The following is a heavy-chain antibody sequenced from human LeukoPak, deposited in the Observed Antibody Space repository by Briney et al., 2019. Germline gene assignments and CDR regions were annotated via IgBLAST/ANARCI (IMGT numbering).Heavy chain of an antibody. CDR2: TYYSGTI. J-gene: IGHJ3*02. Sequence: PSETLSLTCTVSGDSISSYYWGWIRQPPGKGLEWIGFTYYSGTINYNPSLKSRVTISEDTSKNQFSLRLSSVTAADTAVYYCARDFKVDGSSGYYAFDTWGQGTMVTVSS. V-gene: IGHV4-59*01. D-gene: IGHD3-22*01. CDR3: ARDFKVDGSSGYYAFDT. CDR1: GDSISSYY.